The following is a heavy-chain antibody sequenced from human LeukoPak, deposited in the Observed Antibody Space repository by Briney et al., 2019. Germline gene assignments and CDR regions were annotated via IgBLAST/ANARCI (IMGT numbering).Heavy chain of an antibody. CDR1: GFTFSSYS. V-gene: IGHV3-21*04. Sequence: GGSLRLSCAASGFTFSSYSMNWVRQAPGKGLEWVSSITTSSSYIYYADSVKGRFTISRDNAKNSLYLQMNSLRAEDTAIYYCAKAGSIRFDYWGQGTLVTVSS. J-gene: IGHJ4*02. D-gene: IGHD1-26*01. CDR2: ITTSSSYI. CDR3: AKAGSIRFDY.